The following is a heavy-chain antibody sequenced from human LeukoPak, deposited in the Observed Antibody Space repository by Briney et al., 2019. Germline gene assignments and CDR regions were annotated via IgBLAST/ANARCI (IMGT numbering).Heavy chain of an antibody. CDR3: ATEMATITPRIACFDY. CDR2: INPSGGST. D-gene: IGHD5-24*01. J-gene: IGHJ4*02. Sequence: ASVKVSCKASGYTFTSYYVHWVRQAPGQGLEWMGIINPSGGSTSYAQKFQGRVTMTRDTSTSTVYMELSSLRSEDTAVYYCATEMATITPRIACFDYWGQGTLVTVSS. CDR1: GYTFTSYY. V-gene: IGHV1-46*01.